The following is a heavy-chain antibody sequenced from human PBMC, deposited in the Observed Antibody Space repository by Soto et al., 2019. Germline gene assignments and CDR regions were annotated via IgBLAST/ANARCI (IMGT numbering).Heavy chain of an antibody. D-gene: IGHD1-1*01. J-gene: IGHJ6*02. Sequence: QVQLVQSGAEVKKPGSSVKVSCKASGGTFSSYAISWVRQAPGQGLEWIGSIYYSGSTYYNPSLKSRVTISVDTSKNQFSLKLSSVTAADTAVYYCANNFATLINPPRDYYYYYGMDVWGQGTTVTVSS. CDR3: ANNFATLINPPRDYYYYYGMDV. CDR2: IYYSGST. CDR1: GGTFSSYAIS. V-gene: IGHV4-59*05.